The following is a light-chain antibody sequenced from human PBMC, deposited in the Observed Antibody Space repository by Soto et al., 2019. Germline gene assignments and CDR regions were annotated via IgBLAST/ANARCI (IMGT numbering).Light chain of an antibody. CDR1: QSVTSR. CDR2: GAS. CDR3: QQYNSYSLT. Sequence: DIQMTQSPSTLSASVGDRVTITCRASQSVTSRLAWYQQKPGKAPKLLIYGASNLESGVPSRFSGRGSVTEFTLTISSLQPDDFATYYCQQYNSYSLTFGGGTTVEIK. J-gene: IGKJ4*01. V-gene: IGKV1-5*01.